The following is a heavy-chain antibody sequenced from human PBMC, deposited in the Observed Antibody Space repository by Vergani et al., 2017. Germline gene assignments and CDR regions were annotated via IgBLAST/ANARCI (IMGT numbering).Heavy chain of an antibody. V-gene: IGHV4-39*01. CDR1: GASIRSSNYY. J-gene: IGHJ5*02. Sequence: QLQLQESGPGLVKPSATLSLTCSVSGASIRSSNYYWGWIRQPPGKGLEWIASIYYSGSTYYNPSLKSRVTISVETSKNQFSLKLSSVTSADTAVYFCARHSTGEWLVKLGGIDPWGQGILVTVSS. D-gene: IGHD6-19*01. CDR2: IYYSGST. CDR3: ARHSTGEWLVKLGGIDP.